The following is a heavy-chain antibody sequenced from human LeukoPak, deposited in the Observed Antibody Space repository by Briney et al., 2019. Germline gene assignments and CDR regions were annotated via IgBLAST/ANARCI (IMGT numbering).Heavy chain of an antibody. CDR3: ARGGGLDV. D-gene: IGHD3-16*01. Sequence: GGSLRLSCAASGFTFSNYWMHWIRQVPGKGLVWVSHIKYDGSATNYADSVKGRFTISRDNAKNSLYLQMSNLRAEDTAVYFCARGGGLDVWGQGATVTVSS. CDR1: GFTFSNYW. J-gene: IGHJ6*02. CDR2: IKYDGSAT. V-gene: IGHV3-74*01.